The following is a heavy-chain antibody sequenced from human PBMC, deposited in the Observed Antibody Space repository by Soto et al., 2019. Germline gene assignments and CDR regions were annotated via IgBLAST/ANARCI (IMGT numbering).Heavy chain of an antibody. D-gene: IGHD6-19*01. Sequence: QVQLVQSGAEVKKPGASVKVSCKASGYTFTGYYMHWVRQAPGQGLEWMGWINPNSGGTNYAQKFQGGVTMTRDTSISTAYMELSRLRSDDTAVYYCARGPLIAVAGTRYYYYYGMDVWGQGTTVTVSS. CDR3: ARGPLIAVAGTRYYYYYGMDV. V-gene: IGHV1-2*02. CDR2: INPNSGGT. CDR1: GYTFTGYY. J-gene: IGHJ6*02.